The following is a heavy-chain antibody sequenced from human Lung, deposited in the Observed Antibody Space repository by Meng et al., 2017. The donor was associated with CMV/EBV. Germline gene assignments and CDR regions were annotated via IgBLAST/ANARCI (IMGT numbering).Heavy chain of an antibody. J-gene: IGHJ3*02. V-gene: IGHV1-46*01. CDR3: ARDHGRVVTPKDAFDI. CDR2: INPRDGDT. CDR1: GYTFTTYY. Sequence: ASVXVSXKASGYTFTTYYMNWVRQAPGQRPAWMGVINPRDGDTKYAQNFPGRVTMTGDTSTSTVYMELNSLTSEDTAVYYCARDHGRVVTPKDAFDIWGQGTVVTVPS. D-gene: IGHD4-23*01.